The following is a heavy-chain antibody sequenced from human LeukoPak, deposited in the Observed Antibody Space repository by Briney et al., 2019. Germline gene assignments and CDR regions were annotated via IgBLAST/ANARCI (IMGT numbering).Heavy chain of an antibody. V-gene: IGHV4-59*01. Sequence: KPSETLSLTRTVSGGSISSYYWSWIRQPPGKGLEWIGYIYYSGSTNYNPSLKSRVTISVDTSKNQFSLKLSSVTAADTAVYYCARGSNFDYWGQGTLVTVSS. J-gene: IGHJ4*02. CDR1: GGSISSYY. CDR2: IYYSGST. CDR3: ARGSNFDY.